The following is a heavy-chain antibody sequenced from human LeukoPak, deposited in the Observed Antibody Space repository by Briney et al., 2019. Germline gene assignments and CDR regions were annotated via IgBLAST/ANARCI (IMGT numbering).Heavy chain of an antibody. CDR1: GGSFSGYY. J-gene: IGHJ6*02. CDR3: ARMGYCSSTSCYRASYGMDV. D-gene: IGHD2-2*02. CDR2: INHSGST. V-gene: IGHV4-34*01. Sequence: SETLSLTCAVYGGSFSGYYWSWIRQPPGKGLEWIGEINHSGSTNYNPSLKSRVTISVDTSKNQFSLKLSSVTAADTAVYYCARMGYCSSTSCYRASYGMDVWGQGTTVTVSS.